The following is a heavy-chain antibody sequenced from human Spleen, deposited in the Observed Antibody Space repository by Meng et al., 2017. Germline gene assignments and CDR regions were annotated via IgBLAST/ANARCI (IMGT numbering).Heavy chain of an antibody. D-gene: IGHD3-16*01. CDR2: IMPDGVNK. V-gene: IGHV3-7*01. CDR3: ARDPEGGAFDH. CDR1: GFTFSSFW. Sequence: GESLKISCAASGFTFSSFWMSWVRQAPGRGLEWVANIMPDGVNKYYVDSVKGRFTISRDNAKDSLYLQMNGLRAEDTAVYFCARDPEGGAFDHWGQGTLVTVSS. J-gene: IGHJ4*02.